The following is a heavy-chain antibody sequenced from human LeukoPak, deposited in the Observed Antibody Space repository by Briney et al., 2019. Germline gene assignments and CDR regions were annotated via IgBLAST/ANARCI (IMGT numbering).Heavy chain of an antibody. J-gene: IGHJ5*02. CDR2: INPSGGST. V-gene: IGHV1-46*03. D-gene: IGHD3-10*01. CDR3: ARGRVEWFGELFQFDP. CDR1: GYTFTSYY. Sequence: ASVKVSCKASGYTFTSYYMHWVRQAPGQGLEWMGIINPSGGSTSYAQKFQGRVTMTRGTSTSTVYMELSSLRSEDTAVYYCARGRVEWFGELFQFDPWGQGTLVTVSS.